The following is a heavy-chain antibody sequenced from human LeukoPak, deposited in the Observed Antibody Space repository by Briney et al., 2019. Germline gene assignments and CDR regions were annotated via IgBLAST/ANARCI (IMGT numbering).Heavy chain of an antibody. V-gene: IGHV5-51*01. D-gene: IGHD6-19*01. CDR1: GYIFSTYW. Sequence: GESLKISCKGSGYIFSTYWIAWVRQMPGKGLEWLGIIYPGDSDTRYSPSFEGQVTISVDKSTNTAYLQWSSLKASDSAMYYCAIHLGLTSGWYDYSGLGTLVSVSS. CDR3: AIHLGLTSGWYDY. CDR2: IYPGDSDT. J-gene: IGHJ4*02.